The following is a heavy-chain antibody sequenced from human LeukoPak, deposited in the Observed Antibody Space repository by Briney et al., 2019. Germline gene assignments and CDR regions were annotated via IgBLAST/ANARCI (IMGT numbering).Heavy chain of an antibody. V-gene: IGHV3-15*01. CDR3: TNYYDFWSGYSGRGYYYGMDV. J-gene: IGHJ6*02. CDR2: IKSKTDGGTT. CDR1: GFTFSNAW. D-gene: IGHD3-3*01. Sequence: GGSLRLSCAASGFTFSNAWMSWVRQAPGKGLEWVGRIKSKTDGGTTDYAAAVKGRFTISRDDSKNTLYLQMNSLKTEDTAVYYCTNYYDFWSGYSGRGYYYGMDVWGQGTTVTVSS.